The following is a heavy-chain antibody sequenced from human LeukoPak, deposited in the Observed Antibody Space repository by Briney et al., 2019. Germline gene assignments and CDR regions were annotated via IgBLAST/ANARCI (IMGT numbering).Heavy chain of an antibody. J-gene: IGHJ3*02. D-gene: IGHD3-9*01. Sequence: ASVKVSCKASGYTFTGYYMHWVRQAPGQGLEWMGWINPNSGGTNYAQKFQGRVTMTRDTSISTAYMELSRLRSDDTAVYYCARGGNFDWLYAHDAFDIWGQGTMVTVSS. CDR3: ARGGNFDWLYAHDAFDI. CDR2: INPNSGGT. CDR1: GYTFTGYY. V-gene: IGHV1-2*02.